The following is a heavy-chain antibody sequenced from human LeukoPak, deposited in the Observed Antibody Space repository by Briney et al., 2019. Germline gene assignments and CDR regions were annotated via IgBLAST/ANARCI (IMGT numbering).Heavy chain of an antibody. CDR2: IIPIFGTA. CDR1: GGTFSSYA. V-gene: IGHV1-69*05. Sequence: SVKVSCKASGGTFSSYAISWVRQAPGQGLEWMGRIIPIFGTANYAQKFQGRVTITTDESTSTAYMELSSLRSEDAAVYYCARGPLVGATTPGSVWGQGTLVTVSS. D-gene: IGHD1-26*01. J-gene: IGHJ4*02. CDR3: ARGPLVGATTPGSV.